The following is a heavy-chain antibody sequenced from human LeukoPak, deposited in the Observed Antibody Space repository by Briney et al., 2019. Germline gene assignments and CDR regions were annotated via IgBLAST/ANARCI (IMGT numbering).Heavy chain of an antibody. CDR2: ISAYNGNT. J-gene: IGHJ6*02. CDR1: GYTFTSYG. V-gene: IGHV1-18*01. Sequence: ASVKVSCKASGYTFTSYGISWVRQAPGQGLEWMGWISAYNGNTNYAQKFQGRVTMTRDTSTSTVYMELSSLRSEDTAVYYCARGDITMVRGVIIGMDVWGQGTTVTVSS. CDR3: ARGDITMVRGVIIGMDV. D-gene: IGHD3-10*01.